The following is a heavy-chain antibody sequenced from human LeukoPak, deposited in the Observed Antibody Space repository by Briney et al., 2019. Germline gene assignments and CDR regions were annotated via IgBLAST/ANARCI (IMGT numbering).Heavy chain of an antibody. Sequence: GGPLRLSCAASGFTFSSYSMNWVRQAPGKGLEWVSSISSSSSYIYYADSVKGRFTISRDNAKNSLYLQMNSLRAEDTAVYYCAREGLAATFDYWGQGTLVTVSS. CDR2: ISSSSSYI. V-gene: IGHV3-21*01. D-gene: IGHD2-15*01. J-gene: IGHJ4*02. CDR3: AREGLAATFDY. CDR1: GFTFSSYS.